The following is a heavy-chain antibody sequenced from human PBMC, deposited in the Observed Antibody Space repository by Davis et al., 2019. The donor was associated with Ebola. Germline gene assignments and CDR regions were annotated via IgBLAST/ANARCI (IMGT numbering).Heavy chain of an antibody. CDR3: AKNVGIVAIRWSYFDY. CDR1: GFTFSSYA. D-gene: IGHD5-12*01. J-gene: IGHJ4*02. Sequence: GESLKISCAASGFTFSSYAMSWVRQPPGKGLEWVAAITGSGGSTYYADSVKGRFTISRDNSKNTLYLQMNSLRAEDTAVYYCAKNVGIVAIRWSYFDYWGQGTLVTVSS. CDR2: ITGSGGST. V-gene: IGHV3-23*01.